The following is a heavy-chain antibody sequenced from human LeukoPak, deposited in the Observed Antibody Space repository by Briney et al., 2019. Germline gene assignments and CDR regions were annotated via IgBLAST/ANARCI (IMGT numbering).Heavy chain of an antibody. V-gene: IGHV4-4*07. CDR1: GGSINSHY. D-gene: IGHD2-15*01. CDR3: AREGLEDCSGASRYFLFDP. Sequence: PSETLSLTCTVSGGSINSHYWSWIRQPAGQGLEWIGRIYSTGSTSYNPSLKSRVTMSVDTSNNQLSLKLSSVTAADTAVYYCAREGLEDCSGASRYFLFDPWGQGTLVTVSS. J-gene: IGHJ5*02. CDR2: IYSTGST.